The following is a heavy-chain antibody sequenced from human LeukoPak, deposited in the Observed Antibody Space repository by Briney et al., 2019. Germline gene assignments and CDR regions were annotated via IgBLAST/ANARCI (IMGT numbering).Heavy chain of an antibody. Sequence: PSETLSLTCTVSGYSIGSGYYWGWIRQPPGKGLEWIGSIYHSGSTYYNPSLKSRVTISVDTSKNQFSLKLSSVTAADTAVYYCATSPSSSWFDYWGQGTLVTVSS. V-gene: IGHV4-38-2*02. D-gene: IGHD6-13*01. J-gene: IGHJ4*02. CDR2: IYHSGST. CDR3: ATSPSSSWFDY. CDR1: GYSIGSGYY.